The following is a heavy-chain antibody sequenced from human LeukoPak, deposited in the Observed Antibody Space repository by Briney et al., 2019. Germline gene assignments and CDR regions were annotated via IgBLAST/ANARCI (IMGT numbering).Heavy chain of an antibody. D-gene: IGHD6-13*01. CDR2: INHSGST. V-gene: IGHV4-34*01. Sequence: SETLSLTCAVYGGSFRGYYWSWIRQPPGKGLEWIGEINHSGSTNYNPSLKSRVTISVDTSKNQFSLKLSSVTAADTAVYYCAAEQQLWFDPWGQGTLVTVSS. CDR1: GGSFRGYY. J-gene: IGHJ5*02. CDR3: AAEQQLWFDP.